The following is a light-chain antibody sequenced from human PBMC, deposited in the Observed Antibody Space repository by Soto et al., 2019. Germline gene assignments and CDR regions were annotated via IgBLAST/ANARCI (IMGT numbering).Light chain of an antibody. CDR1: QPISIW. V-gene: IGKV1-5*03. CDR2: KAS. Sequence: IQMTHSPSTLPVSLGDIVTITFRAIQPISIWLAWYQQKPLKAPKLLIYKASTSKRGVPSTFSGSGSATEFTLPISSLQPDDFATSYYQHYNSSSAPLGQGTKVDIK. J-gene: IGKJ1*01. CDR3: QHYNSSSAP.